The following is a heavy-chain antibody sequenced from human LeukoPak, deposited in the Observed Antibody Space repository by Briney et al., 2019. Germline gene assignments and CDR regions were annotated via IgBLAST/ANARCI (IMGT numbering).Heavy chain of an antibody. Sequence: PSETLSLTCTVSGGSINTYYWSWIRQPPGKGLEWIGYIYYSGCTNYNPSLKSRVTISVDTSKNQFSLKLSSVTAADTAVYYCARRRAPYVDVWGQGTTVTVSS. J-gene: IGHJ6*02. CDR3: ARRRAPYVDV. D-gene: IGHD2-2*01. V-gene: IGHV4-59*08. CDR2: IYYSGCT. CDR1: GGSINTYY.